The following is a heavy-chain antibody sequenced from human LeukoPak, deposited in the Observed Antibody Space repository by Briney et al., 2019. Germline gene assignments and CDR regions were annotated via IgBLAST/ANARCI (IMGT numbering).Heavy chain of an antibody. CDR2: ISSNGGST. Sequence: GGSLRLSCSASGFTFSSYAMHWVRQAPGKGLEYVSAISSNGGSTYYADSVKGRFTISRDNSKNTLYLQMSSLRAEDTAVYYRVKESEVTMVRGVPYFDYWGQGTLVTVSS. CDR3: VKESEVTMVRGVPYFDY. D-gene: IGHD3-10*01. J-gene: IGHJ4*02. V-gene: IGHV3-64D*06. CDR1: GFTFSSYA.